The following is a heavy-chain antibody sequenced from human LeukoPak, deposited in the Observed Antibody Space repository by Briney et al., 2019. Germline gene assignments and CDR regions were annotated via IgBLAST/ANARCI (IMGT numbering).Heavy chain of an antibody. CDR1: GFTLSSYG. Sequence: PGGSLRLSCAASGFTLSSYGMSWVRQAPGKGLEWVSAISGSGGSTYYADSVKGRFTISRDNAKNSLSLQMNSLRAEDTAVYYCARDLSGVTGYTYGRGIDYWGQGTLVTVSS. J-gene: IGHJ4*02. V-gene: IGHV3-23*01. D-gene: IGHD5-18*01. CDR2: ISGSGGST. CDR3: ARDLSGVTGYTYGRGIDY.